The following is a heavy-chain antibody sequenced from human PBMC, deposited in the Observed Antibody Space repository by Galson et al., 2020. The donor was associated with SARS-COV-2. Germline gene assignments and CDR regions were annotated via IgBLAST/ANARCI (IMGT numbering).Heavy chain of an antibody. CDR3: AHSPRSGYNMKISWFDP. J-gene: IGHJ5*02. D-gene: IGHD3-22*01. CDR2: IHWNDDK. CDR1: GFSLRTFGVG. Sequence: SGPTLVKPTQTLPLTCTFSGFSLRTFGVGVGWIRQPPGKALERPGVIHWNDDKSFSPSLQSRLTITRDTSQNQVVLTMTNMEPVYTATYYCAHSPRSGYNMKISWFDPWGQGTLVTVSS. V-gene: IGHV2-5*01.